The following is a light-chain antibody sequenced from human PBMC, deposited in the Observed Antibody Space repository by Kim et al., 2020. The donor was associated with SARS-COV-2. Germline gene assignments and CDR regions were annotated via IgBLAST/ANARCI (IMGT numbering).Light chain of an antibody. V-gene: IGKV3-11*01. J-gene: IGKJ1*01. Sequence: SPGQRATIACRASQSVSSYLAWYQQKPGQAPRLLIYDASNRPTGIPARFSGSGSGTDFTLTISSLEPEDFAVYYCQQRSNWPPWTFGQGTKVDIK. CDR3: QQRSNWPPWT. CDR1: QSVSSY. CDR2: DAS.